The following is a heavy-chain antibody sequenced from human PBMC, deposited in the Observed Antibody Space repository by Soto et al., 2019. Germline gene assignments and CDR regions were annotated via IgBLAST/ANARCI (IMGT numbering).Heavy chain of an antibody. CDR2: IYYSGST. CDR3: ARRRLPIYYFDY. V-gene: IGHV4-59*08. D-gene: IGHD3-3*01. CDR1: GGSFSGYY. J-gene: IGHJ4*02. Sequence: PSETLSLTCAVYGGSFSGYYWSWIRQPPGKGLEWIGYIYYSGSTNYNPSLKSRVTISVDTSKNQFSLKLSSVTAADTAVYYCARRRLPIYYFDYWGQGTLVTVSS.